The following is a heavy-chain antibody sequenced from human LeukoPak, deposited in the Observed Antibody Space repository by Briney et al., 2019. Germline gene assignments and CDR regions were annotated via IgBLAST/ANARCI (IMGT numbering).Heavy chain of an antibody. J-gene: IGHJ3*02. CDR3: ARGLGAFDI. CDR1: GGSFSGYY. V-gene: IGHV4-34*01. CDR2: INHSGST. Sequence: SETLSLTCAVYGGSFSGYYWSWIRHPPGKGLEWIGEINHSGSTNYNPSLKSRVTISVDTSKNQFSLKLSSVTAADTAVYYCARGLGAFDIWGQGTMVTVSS.